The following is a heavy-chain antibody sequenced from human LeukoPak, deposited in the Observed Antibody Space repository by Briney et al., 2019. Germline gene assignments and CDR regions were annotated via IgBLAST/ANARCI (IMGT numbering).Heavy chain of an antibody. CDR3: ARDRPPPVDYYDSSGYYNAFDI. Sequence: SETLSLTCAVYGGSFSGYYWSWIRQPAGKGLEWIGRIYTSGSTNYNPSLKSRVTMSVDTSKNQFSLKLSSVTAADTAVYYCARDRPPPVDYYDSSGYYNAFDIWGQGTMVTVSS. V-gene: IGHV4-4*07. D-gene: IGHD3-22*01. J-gene: IGHJ3*02. CDR1: GGSFSGYY. CDR2: IYTSGST.